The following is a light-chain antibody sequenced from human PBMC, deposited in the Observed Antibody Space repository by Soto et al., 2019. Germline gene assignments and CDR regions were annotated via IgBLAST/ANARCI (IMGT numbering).Light chain of an antibody. CDR1: QSVSSSY. Sequence: EIVLTQSPGTLSLSPWERATLSCRASQSVSSSYLAWYQQKPGQAPRLLIYGASSRATGIPDRFSGSGSGTDFTLTISRLEPEDFAVYYCQQCGGSPTFGQGTKVDIK. CDR3: QQCGGSPT. CDR2: GAS. V-gene: IGKV3-20*01. J-gene: IGKJ1*01.